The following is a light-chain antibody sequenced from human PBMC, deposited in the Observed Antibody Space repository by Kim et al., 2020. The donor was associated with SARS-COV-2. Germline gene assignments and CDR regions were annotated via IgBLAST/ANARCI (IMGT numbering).Light chain of an antibody. CDR2: DVN. V-gene: IGLV2-11*03. J-gene: IGLJ1*01. Sequence: VTSTCTGTSSDVGGYNYVSWYQQHPGKAPKLMIDDVNKRPSGVPDRFSGSKSGKTASLTISGLQAEDEADYFCCSYTGTGTDTYVFGTGTKVTVL. CDR3: CSYTGTGTDTYV. CDR1: SSDVGGYNY.